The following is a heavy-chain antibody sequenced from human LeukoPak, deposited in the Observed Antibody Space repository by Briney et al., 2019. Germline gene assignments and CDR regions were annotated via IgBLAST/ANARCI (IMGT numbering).Heavy chain of an antibody. V-gene: IGHV1-8*01. Sequence: ASVKVSCKASGYTFTSYDSNWVRQATGQGLEWMGWMNPNSGNTGYAQKFQGRVTMTRNTSINTAYMELSSLRSEDTAVYYCARASEWGKPNYYYYMDVWGKGTTVTVSS. J-gene: IGHJ6*03. D-gene: IGHD1-26*01. CDR1: GYTFTSYD. CDR2: MNPNSGNT. CDR3: ARASEWGKPNYYYYMDV.